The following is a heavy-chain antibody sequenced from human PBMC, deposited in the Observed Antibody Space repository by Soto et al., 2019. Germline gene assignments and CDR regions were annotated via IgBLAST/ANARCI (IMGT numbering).Heavy chain of an antibody. J-gene: IGHJ3*02. V-gene: IGHV4-30-4*01. D-gene: IGHD3-9*01. CDR2: IYYSGST. CDR1: GGSISSGDYY. Sequence: KSSETLSLTCTVSGGSISSGDYYWSWIRQPPGKGLEWIGYIYYSGSTYYNPSLKSRVTISVDTSKNQFSLKLSSVTAADTAVYYCARTYYDILTGYFWGAFDIWGQGTMVTVSS. CDR3: ARTYYDILTGYFWGAFDI.